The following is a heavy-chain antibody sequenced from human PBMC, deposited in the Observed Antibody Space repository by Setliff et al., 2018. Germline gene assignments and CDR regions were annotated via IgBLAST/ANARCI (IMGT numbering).Heavy chain of an antibody. CDR3: ARGITYYYHMDL. V-gene: IGHV4-59*01. Sequence: TSETLSLTCTVSGGSISSYYWSWIRQPPGKGLEWIGYIYYSGSTNYNPSLKSRVTISVDTSKNQFSLKLSSVTAADTAVYYCARGITYYYHMDLWGTGTTVTVSS. J-gene: IGHJ6*03. CDR1: GGSISSYY. CDR2: IYYSGST. D-gene: IGHD3-10*01.